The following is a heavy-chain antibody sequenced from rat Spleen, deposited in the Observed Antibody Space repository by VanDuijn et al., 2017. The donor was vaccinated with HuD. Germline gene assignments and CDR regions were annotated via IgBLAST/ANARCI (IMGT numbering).Heavy chain of an antibody. CDR2: ITNTGGST. D-gene: IGHD1-6*01. CDR1: GFTFNNYW. CDR3: TRDPYVYYGLPHYFDY. J-gene: IGHJ2*01. Sequence: EVQLVESGGGLVQPGRSLKLSCVASGFTFNNYWMTWIRQAPGKGLEWVASITNTGGSTYYPDSVKGRFTISRDNAKSTLYLQMNSLRSEDTATYYCTRDPYVYYGLPHYFDYWGQGVMVTVSS. V-gene: IGHV5-31*01.